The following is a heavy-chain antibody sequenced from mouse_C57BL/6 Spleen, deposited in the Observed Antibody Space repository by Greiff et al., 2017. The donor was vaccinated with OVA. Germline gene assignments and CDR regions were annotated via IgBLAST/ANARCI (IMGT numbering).Heavy chain of an antibody. CDR1: GYTFTSYW. D-gene: IGHD1-1*01. V-gene: IGHV1-55*01. J-gene: IGHJ2*01. CDR2: IYPGSGST. CDR3: ARGDYYGSSYDY. Sequence: QVHVKQSGAELVKPGASVKMSCKASGYTFTSYWITWVKQRPGQGLEWIGDIYPGSGSTNYNEKFKSKATLTVDTSSSTAYMQLSSLTSEDSAVYYCARGDYYGSSYDYWGQGTTLTVSS.